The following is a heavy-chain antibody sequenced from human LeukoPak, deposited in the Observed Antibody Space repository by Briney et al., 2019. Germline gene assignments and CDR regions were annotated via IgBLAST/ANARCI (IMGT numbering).Heavy chain of an antibody. CDR1: GATFTSYY. Sequence: ASVKVSCKASGATFTSYYMHWVRQAPGQGLEWMGIINPSGGSTSYAQKFQGRVTMTRDTSISTAYMELSRLRSDDTAVYYCARAAPYCGGDCYSFYYGMDVWGQGTTVTVSS. J-gene: IGHJ6*02. D-gene: IGHD2-21*02. CDR2: INPSGGST. V-gene: IGHV1-46*01. CDR3: ARAAPYCGGDCYSFYYGMDV.